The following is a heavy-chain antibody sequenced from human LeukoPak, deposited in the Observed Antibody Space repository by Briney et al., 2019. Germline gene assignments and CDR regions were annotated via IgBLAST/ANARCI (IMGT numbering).Heavy chain of an antibody. CDR3: TFTVTNAPVDY. CDR2: IKRESDGGTT. V-gene: IGHV3-15*01. Sequence: GGSLRLSCAASGFTFSNAWMSWVRQAPGKGLEWVGRIKRESDGGTTDYAAPVKGRFSISRDDSKNTLYLQMNSLKTEDTAVYYCTFTVTNAPVDYWGQGTLVTVSS. CDR1: GFTFSNAW. D-gene: IGHD4-17*01. J-gene: IGHJ4*02.